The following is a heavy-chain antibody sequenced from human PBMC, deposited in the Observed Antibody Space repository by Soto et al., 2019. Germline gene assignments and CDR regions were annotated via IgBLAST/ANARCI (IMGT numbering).Heavy chain of an antibody. CDR3: ARDRTQYYYDSSGHTNWFDP. CDR2: ISSSSSYI. CDR1: GFTFSSYS. D-gene: IGHD3-22*01. J-gene: IGHJ5*02. V-gene: IGHV3-21*01. Sequence: EVQLVESGGGLVKPGGSLSLSCAASGFTFSSYSMNWVRQAPGKGLEWVSSISSSSSYIYYADSVKGRFTISRDNAKNSLYLQMNSLRAEDTAVYYCARDRTQYYYDSSGHTNWFDPCGQGTLVTVSS.